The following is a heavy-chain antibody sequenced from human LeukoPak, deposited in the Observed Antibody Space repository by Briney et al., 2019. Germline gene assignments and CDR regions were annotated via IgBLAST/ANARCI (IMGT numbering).Heavy chain of an antibody. CDR3: ARHYGGWYVGWFDP. CDR1: GGSISSYY. J-gene: IGHJ5*02. Sequence: SETLSLTCTVSGGSISSYYWSWIRQPPGKGLEWIGYIYYSGSTNYNPSLKSRVTISVDTSKNQFSLKLSSVTAADTAVYYCARHYGGWYVGWFDPWGQGTLVTVSS. V-gene: IGHV4-59*01. D-gene: IGHD6-19*01. CDR2: IYYSGST.